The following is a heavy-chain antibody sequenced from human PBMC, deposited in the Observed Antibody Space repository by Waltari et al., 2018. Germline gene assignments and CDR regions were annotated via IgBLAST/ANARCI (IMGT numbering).Heavy chain of an antibody. CDR2: ISSADYS. D-gene: IGHD2-21*01. V-gene: IGHV3-21*01. CDR3: ARVIVYSDSPVCDF. Sequence: EVQLVESGGGLVNPGGSLRLSCAASGLTFSDFSMTWVRQAPGKGLEWVSSISSADYSLDADSMKGRFIISRDNAKNSLYLQMNGLSGEDTAVYYCARVIVYSDSPVCDFWGQGTLVIVSS. CDR1: GLTFSDFS. J-gene: IGHJ4*01.